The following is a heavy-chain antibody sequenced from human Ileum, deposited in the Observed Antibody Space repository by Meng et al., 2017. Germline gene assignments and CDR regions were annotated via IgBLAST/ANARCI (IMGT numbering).Heavy chain of an antibody. J-gene: IGHJ4*02. D-gene: IGHD3-10*01. Sequence: HLQHGGPGLFKPSDPPSPPCLVHGGAFSGYYCGWIRQPPGKGLEWIGDVDHSGSTNYNPSLKSRVTISVDTSKNQFSLNLNSVTAADTAVYYCARGGGPRAYYFDYWGQGALVTVSS. CDR3: ARGGGPRAYYFDY. CDR1: GGAFSGYY. CDR2: VDHSGST. V-gene: IGHV4-34*01.